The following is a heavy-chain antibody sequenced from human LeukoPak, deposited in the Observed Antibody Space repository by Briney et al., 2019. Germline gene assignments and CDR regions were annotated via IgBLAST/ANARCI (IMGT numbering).Heavy chain of an antibody. CDR2: IYSDGTT. CDR1: GGSVSGGSYH. V-gene: IGHV4-61*02. Sequence: PSETLSLTCSVSGGSVSGGSYHWTWIRQPAGKGLEWIGRIYSDGTTNYNPSLKSRVTMSADTSKNQFSLKLSSVTAADTAVYYCARRRGYSANYYMDVWGKGTTVTVSS. D-gene: IGHD5-12*01. CDR3: ARRRGYSANYYMDV. J-gene: IGHJ6*03.